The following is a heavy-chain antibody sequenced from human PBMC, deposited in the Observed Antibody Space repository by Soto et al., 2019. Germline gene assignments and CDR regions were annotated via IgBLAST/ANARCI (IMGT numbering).Heavy chain of an antibody. CDR2: INAGNGNT. CDR1: GYTFTSYA. V-gene: IGHV1-3*01. J-gene: IGHJ6*03. CDR3: ARKGNDFWSGYYYYYYMDV. D-gene: IGHD3-3*01. Sequence: QVQLVQSGAEVKKPGASVKVSCKASGYTFTSYAMHWVRQAPGQRLEWMGWINAGNGNTKYSQKFQGRVTITRDTSASTAYMELSSLRSEDTAVYYCARKGNDFWSGYYYYYYMDVWGKGTTVTVSS.